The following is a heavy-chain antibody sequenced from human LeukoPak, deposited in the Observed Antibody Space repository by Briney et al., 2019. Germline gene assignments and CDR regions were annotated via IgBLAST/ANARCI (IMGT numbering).Heavy chain of an antibody. Sequence: SETLSLTCTVSGGSISSSSYYWGWIRQPPGKGLEWIGSIYYSGSTYYNPSLKSRVTISVDTSKNQFSLKLSSVTPADTAVYYCARGAGGGSCYGPHCYYYYMDVWGKGTTVTVSS. CDR1: GGSISSSSYY. J-gene: IGHJ6*03. CDR2: IYYSGST. V-gene: IGHV4-39*07. D-gene: IGHD2-15*01. CDR3: ARGAGGGSCYGPHCYYYYMDV.